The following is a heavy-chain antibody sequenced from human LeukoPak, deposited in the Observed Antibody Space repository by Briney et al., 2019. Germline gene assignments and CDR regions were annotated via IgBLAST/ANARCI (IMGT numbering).Heavy chain of an antibody. D-gene: IGHD3-3*01. V-gene: IGHV3-9*01. CDR2: ISWNSGSI. CDR1: GFTFEDYA. CDR3: AATIRDFWSDYYMDV. Sequence: GGSLRLSCVASGFTFEDYAMHWVRQAPGKGLEWVSGISWNSGSIGYADSVKGRFTISRDNAKNTLYLQMNSLRAEDTAVYYCAATIRDFWSDYYMDVWGKGTTVTVSS. J-gene: IGHJ6*03.